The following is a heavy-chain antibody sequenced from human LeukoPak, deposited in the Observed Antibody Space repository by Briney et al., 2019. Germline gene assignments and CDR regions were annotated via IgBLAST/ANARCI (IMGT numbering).Heavy chain of an antibody. J-gene: IGHJ4*02. D-gene: IGHD5-12*01. V-gene: IGHV3-30*03. CDR3: ATDRRGYSGYAYLFDS. Sequence: GGSLRLSCAASGFTFSHYGIHWVRQAPGRGLEWVAVISYDGGHTSYADSVKGRFTISRDNSKNTLYLQMNSLRAEDSAVYFCATDRRGYSGYAYLFDSWGQGTLVTVSS. CDR2: ISYDGGHT. CDR1: GFTFSHYG.